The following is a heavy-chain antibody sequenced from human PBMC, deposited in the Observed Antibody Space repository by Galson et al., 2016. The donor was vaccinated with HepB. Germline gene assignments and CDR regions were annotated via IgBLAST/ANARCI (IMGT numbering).Heavy chain of an antibody. D-gene: IGHD3-3*01. V-gene: IGHV1-69*13. CDR1: GGSFGNYA. Sequence: SVKVSCKASGGSFGNYALSWVRQAPGQGLEYMGGIIPIFGTPNYAQRFKGRLRITADASKNTAFLEPSTLRSEDSAIYYCALYYDVWRGHDTDYAMDVWGQGTTVAVSS. J-gene: IGHJ6*02. CDR2: IIPIFGTP. CDR3: ALYYDVWRGHDTDYAMDV.